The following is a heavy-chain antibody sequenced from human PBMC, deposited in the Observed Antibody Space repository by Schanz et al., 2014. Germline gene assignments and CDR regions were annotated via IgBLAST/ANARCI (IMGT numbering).Heavy chain of an antibody. CDR1: GFSFSDHA. J-gene: IGHJ4*02. CDR2: VSRSTPDI. Sequence: EVYLLESGGGLVPPGGSLRLSCAASGFSFSDHAMDWVRQAAGKGLEWVSYVSRSTPDIYYADSVKGRFTISRDNAKNSLFLQMNSLRVEDTAVYYCAASSGWHPSTDYWGQGTLVTVSS. D-gene: IGHD6-19*01. CDR3: AASSGWHPSTDY. V-gene: IGHV3-48*01.